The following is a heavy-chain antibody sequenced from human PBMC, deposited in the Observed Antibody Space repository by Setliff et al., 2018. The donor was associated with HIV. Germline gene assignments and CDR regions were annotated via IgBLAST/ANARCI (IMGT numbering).Heavy chain of an antibody. V-gene: IGHV4-34*01. D-gene: IGHD3-16*01. Sequence: TSETLSLTCAVYGGSFSDHYWNWIRQAPGKGLEWIGEITHYNPSLESRATISVDTSMNYLSLNLTSVTAADTAVYFCARDMMRWLVMVPGATRGYFDAWGQGALVTVSS. J-gene: IGHJ4*02. CDR1: GGSFSDHY. CDR3: ARDMMRWLVMVPGATRGYFDA. CDR2: IT.